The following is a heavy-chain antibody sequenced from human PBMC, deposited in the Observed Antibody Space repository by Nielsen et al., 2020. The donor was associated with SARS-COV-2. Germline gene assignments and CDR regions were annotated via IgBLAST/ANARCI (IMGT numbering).Heavy chain of an antibody. Sequence: GEPLNISCAASGFTFSASWMSWVRHAPGKGLEWLSNIRPDGTGANYVDSVKGRLTISRDNAKNLLYLQMGSLRADDTAVYFCKSEGNWGQGTLVTVSS. CDR1: GFTFSASW. CDR2: IRPDGTGA. V-gene: IGHV3-7*03. CDR3: KSEGN. J-gene: IGHJ4*02.